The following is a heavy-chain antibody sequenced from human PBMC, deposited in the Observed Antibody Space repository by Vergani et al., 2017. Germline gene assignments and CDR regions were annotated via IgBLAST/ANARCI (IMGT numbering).Heavy chain of an antibody. Sequence: QVQLRESGPGLVKPSETLSLTCTVSGGSISSYYWSWIRQPPGKGLEWIGYIYYSGSTNYNPSLKSRVTISVDTSKNQFSLKLSSVTAADTAVYYCARGSRAAGYSGPDSWGQGTRVTVSS. D-gene: IGHD6-13*01. J-gene: IGHJ4*02. CDR2: IYYSGST. CDR3: ARGSRAAGYSGPDS. V-gene: IGHV4-59*01. CDR1: GGSISSYY.